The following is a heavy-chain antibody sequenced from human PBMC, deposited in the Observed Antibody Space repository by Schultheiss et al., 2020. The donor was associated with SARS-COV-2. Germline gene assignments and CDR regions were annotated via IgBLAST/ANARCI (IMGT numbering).Heavy chain of an antibody. V-gene: IGHV3-48*02. Sequence: GGSLRLSCAASGLTFSTYSMNWVRQAPGKGLEWVSYISSSSSTIYYADSVKGRFTISRDNAKNSLYLQMNSLRDEDTAVYYCARDLVVVPAAIPDYWGQGTLVTVSS. CDR3: ARDLVVVPAAIPDY. CDR2: ISSSSSTI. CDR1: GLTFSTYS. J-gene: IGHJ4*02. D-gene: IGHD2-2*02.